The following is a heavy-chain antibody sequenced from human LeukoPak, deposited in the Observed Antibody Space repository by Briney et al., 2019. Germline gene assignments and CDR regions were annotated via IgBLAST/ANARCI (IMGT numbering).Heavy chain of an antibody. Sequence: GSSVKVSCKASGGTFSSYAISWVRQAPGQGLEWMGGIIPILGTANYAQKFQGRVTITTDESTSTAYMELSSLRSEDTAVYYCASGYDSSGYHDYWGQGTLVIVSS. CDR1: GGTFSSYA. CDR2: IIPILGTA. J-gene: IGHJ4*02. V-gene: IGHV1-69*05. CDR3: ASGYDSSGYHDY. D-gene: IGHD3-22*01.